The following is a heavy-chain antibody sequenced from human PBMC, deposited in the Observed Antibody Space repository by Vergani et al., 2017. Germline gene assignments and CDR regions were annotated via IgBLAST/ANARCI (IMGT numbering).Heavy chain of an antibody. CDR2: INRNSGGT. CDR3: ARGHIVVVTASPYY. V-gene: IGHV1-2*02. Sequence: QVQLVQSGAEVKKPGASVKVSCKASGYTFTGYYMHWVRQAPGQGLGWMGWINRNSGGTNYAKKFQGRVTMTRDTSISTAYMKLSRLRSDDTAVYYCARGHIVVVTASPYYWGQGTLVTVSS. J-gene: IGHJ4*02. D-gene: IGHD2-21*02. CDR1: GYTFTGYY.